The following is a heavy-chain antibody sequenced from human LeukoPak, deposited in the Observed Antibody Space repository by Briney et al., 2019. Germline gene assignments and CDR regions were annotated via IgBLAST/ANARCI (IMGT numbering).Heavy chain of an antibody. CDR2: ITAYSGNT. J-gene: IGHJ4*02. CDR1: GYTFTTSG. CDR3: ARAKTLNYYGSGSYPYYFDN. Sequence: GASVKVSCKASGYTFTTSGISWVRQAPGQGLEWMGWITAYSGNTNYAQKLQGRVTMTTDRSTSTAYMELRSLRSDDTAVYFCARAKTLNYYGSGSYPYYFDNWGQGILVTVSS. V-gene: IGHV1-18*01. D-gene: IGHD3-10*01.